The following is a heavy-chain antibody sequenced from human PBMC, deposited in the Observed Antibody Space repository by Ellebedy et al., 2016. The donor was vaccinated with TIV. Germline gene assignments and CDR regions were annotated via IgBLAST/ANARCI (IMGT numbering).Heavy chain of an antibody. CDR1: GFTFSSYN. D-gene: IGHD5-24*01. J-gene: IGHJ4*02. CDR2: ISSDTLTT. CDR3: ARDMGRWLKFLGF. Sequence: GESLKISCAASGFTFSSYNIIWVRQAPGKGLEWISYISSDTLTTEYADSVKGRFTISRDNAKNSVYLQMKSLRAEDTAVYFCARDMGRWLKFLGFWGQGTLVTVSS. V-gene: IGHV3-48*04.